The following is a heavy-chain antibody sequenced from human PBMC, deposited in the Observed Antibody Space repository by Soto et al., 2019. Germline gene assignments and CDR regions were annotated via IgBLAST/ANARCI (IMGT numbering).Heavy chain of an antibody. Sequence: QVQLVESGGGVVQPGRSLRLSCAASGFTFSSYAMHWVRQAPGKGLEWVAVISYDGSNKYYADSVKGRFTISRDNSKNTLYLKMNSLRAEDTAVYYCANSVDYWGQGTLVTVSS. V-gene: IGHV3-30-3*01. D-gene: IGHD4-4*01. CDR1: GFTFSSYA. CDR2: ISYDGSNK. CDR3: ANSVDY. J-gene: IGHJ4*02.